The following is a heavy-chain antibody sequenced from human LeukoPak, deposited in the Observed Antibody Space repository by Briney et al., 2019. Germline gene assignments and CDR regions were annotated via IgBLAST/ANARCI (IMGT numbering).Heavy chain of an antibody. CDR1: GFIFSSFT. CDR2: IKKDGSEK. D-gene: IGHD3-16*01. J-gene: IGHJ4*02. Sequence: GRSLRLSCAASGFIFSSFTMSWVRQAAGKGLGWVSNIKKDGSEKYYVDSVKGRFTISRDNAKNSLYLQMNGLRAEDTAVYYCAVGGAGKHWGQGTLVTVSS. V-gene: IGHV3-7*01. CDR3: AVGGAGKH.